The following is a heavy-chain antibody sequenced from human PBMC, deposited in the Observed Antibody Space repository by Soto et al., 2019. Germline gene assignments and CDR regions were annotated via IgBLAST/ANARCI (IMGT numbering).Heavy chain of an antibody. CDR3: ARVADTMVRGVIFDY. CDR1: GGSISSGGYY. D-gene: IGHD3-10*01. Sequence: SETLSLTCTVSGGSISSGGYYWSWIRQHPGKGLEWIGYIYYSGSTFYNPSLKSRVTISVDTSKNQFSLKLSSVTAADTAVYYCARVADTMVRGVIFDYWGQGTLVTVSS. J-gene: IGHJ4*02. CDR2: IYYSGST. V-gene: IGHV4-31*03.